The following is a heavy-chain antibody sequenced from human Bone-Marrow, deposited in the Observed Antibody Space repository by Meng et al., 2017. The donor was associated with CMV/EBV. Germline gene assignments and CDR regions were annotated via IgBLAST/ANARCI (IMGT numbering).Heavy chain of an antibody. D-gene: IGHD3-10*01. Sequence: GESLKISCAASRFTFSSYAMHWVRQAPGKGLEWVALISYDGSNKYYADSVKGRFTISRDNSKNTLYLQMNSLRAEDTALYHCARRGSVFYGMDVWGQGTTVTVSS. CDR3: ARRGSVFYGMDV. CDR1: RFTFSSYA. V-gene: IGHV3-30-3*01. J-gene: IGHJ6*02. CDR2: ISYDGSNK.